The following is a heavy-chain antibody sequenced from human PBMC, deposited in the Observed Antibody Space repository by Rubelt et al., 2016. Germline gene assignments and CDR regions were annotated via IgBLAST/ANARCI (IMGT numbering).Heavy chain of an antibody. V-gene: IGHV4-39*07. Sequence: QVQLQESGPGLVKPSQTLSLTCSVSGGSISSGGYYWSWIRQHPGKGLEWIGSIYYSGSTYYNPSLKSRVTISVDTSKNQFSPKLSLVPAADTAVYYGARGSVVPAAMYVWSWFDPWGQGTLVTVSS. CDR1: GGSISSGGYY. CDR3: ARGSVVPAAMYVWSWFDP. J-gene: IGHJ5*02. D-gene: IGHD2-2*01. CDR2: IYYSGST.